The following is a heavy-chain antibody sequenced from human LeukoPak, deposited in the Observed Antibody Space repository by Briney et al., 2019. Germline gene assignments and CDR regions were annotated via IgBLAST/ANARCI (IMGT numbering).Heavy chain of an antibody. J-gene: IGHJ4*02. CDR3: AGLSGYDPYYFDY. D-gene: IGHD5-12*01. V-gene: IGHV1-2*02. Sequence: ASMKVSCRAAGDSCFGSYMLWVRQAPREEGQGRGYINPNSGSTDYAPTFQGRVTMTRDTSISTAYLELSRLTSDDTAVYYCAGLSGYDPYYFDYWGQGNLVAVSS. CDR2: INPNSGST. CDR1: GDSCFGSY.